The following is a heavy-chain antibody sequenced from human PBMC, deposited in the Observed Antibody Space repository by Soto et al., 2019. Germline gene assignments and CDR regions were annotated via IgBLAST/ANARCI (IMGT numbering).Heavy chain of an antibody. CDR2: IIPILGIA. CDR3: ARLWNFTPYYYMDV. J-gene: IGHJ6*03. D-gene: IGHD1-7*01. Sequence: SVKVSCKASGGTFSSYTISWVRQAPGQGLEWMGRIIPILGIANYAQKFQGRATITADKSTSTAYMELSSLRSEDTAVYYCARLWNFTPYYYMDVWGKGTTVTVSS. CDR1: GGTFSSYT. V-gene: IGHV1-69*02.